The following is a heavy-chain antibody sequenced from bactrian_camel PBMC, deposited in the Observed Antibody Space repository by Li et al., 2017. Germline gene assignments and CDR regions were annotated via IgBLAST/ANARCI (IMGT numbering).Heavy chain of an antibody. CDR1: GSIYDTMC. V-gene: IGHV3S53*01. J-gene: IGHJ4*01. CDR2: ILTAGTT. D-gene: IGHD2*01. Sequence: QVQLVESGGGSVQPGGSLRLSCASSGSIYDTMCMGWVRQAPGKEREWISSILTAGTTSYADSVKGRFTVSRDNANNTINLMMNSLKPEDTAMYYCAANFGPYCSGPYLARRANFLGQGTQVTVS.